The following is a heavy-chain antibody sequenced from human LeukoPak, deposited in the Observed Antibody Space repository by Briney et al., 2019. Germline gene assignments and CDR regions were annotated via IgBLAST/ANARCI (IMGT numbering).Heavy chain of an antibody. CDR1: GYTFTGNY. CDR3: AIPYGDYYYYMDV. CDR2: INPNSGGT. V-gene: IGHV1-2*02. J-gene: IGHJ6*03. Sequence: ASVKVSCKASGYTFTGNYMHWVRQAPGQGLEWMGWINPNSGGTNYAQKFQGRVTMTRDTSISTAYMELSRLRSDDTAVYYCAIPYGDYYYYMDVWGKGTTVTVSS. D-gene: IGHD4-17*01.